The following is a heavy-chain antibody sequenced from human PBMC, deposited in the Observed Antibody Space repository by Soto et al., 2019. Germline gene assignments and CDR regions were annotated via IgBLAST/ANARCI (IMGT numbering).Heavy chain of an antibody. V-gene: IGHV4-31*02. CDR3: ARMYSSGSGWFHP. CDR1: GYIIYIAGYY. CDR2: FYSSGSI. J-gene: IGHJ5*02. Sequence: LTRSACGYIIYIAGYYWSLIRHHPGKGLEWIGSFYSSGSIIYNPSLRSRVSISGDMSTNQFSMSLTSVTAADTARYYCARMYSSGSGWFHPWGQGTLVTVSS. D-gene: IGHD6-19*01.